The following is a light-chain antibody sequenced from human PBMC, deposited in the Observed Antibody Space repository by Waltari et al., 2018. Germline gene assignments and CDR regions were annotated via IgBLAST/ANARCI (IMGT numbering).Light chain of an antibody. CDR3: MQSTKDPT. Sequence: DIVMTQTPLSLPVTPGEPASISCRSSQSLLHSNGNTYLHWYLQKPGQSPRLLIYKVTNRESWVPDRFSGSGSGTDFTLKISRVEPEDVGVYYCMQSTKDPTFGQGTKVEIK. V-gene: IGKV2D-29*02. J-gene: IGKJ1*01. CDR2: KVT. CDR1: QSLLHSNGNTY.